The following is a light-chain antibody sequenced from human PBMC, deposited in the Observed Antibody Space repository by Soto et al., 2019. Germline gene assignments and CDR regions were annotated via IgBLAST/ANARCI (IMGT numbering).Light chain of an antibody. V-gene: IGLV1-40*01. J-gene: IGLJ1*01. CDR1: SSNIGAGYD. CDR3: QSYDSSLSGSDV. Sequence: QSVLTQPPSVSGAPGQRVTISCTGSSSNIGAGYDVHWYQQLPGTAPKLLIYGNSNLPSGVPDRFSGSKSGTSASLAITGLQAEDEADYYCQSYDSSLSGSDVFGTGTKVTVL. CDR2: GNS.